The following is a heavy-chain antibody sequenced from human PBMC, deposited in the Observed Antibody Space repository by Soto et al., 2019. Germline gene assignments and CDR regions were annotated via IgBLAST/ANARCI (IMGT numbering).Heavy chain of an antibody. CDR1: GVAYTCKY. J-gene: IGHJ6*01. CDR2: INPNSGGT. CDR3: ARDSERPRTSASRRNYYNGMDV. D-gene: IGHD2-2*01. V-gene: IGHV1-2*02. Sequence: SVEPCSEAPGVAYTCKYLQWARQYQGQGLESMRWINPNSGGTNYAQKFRGRVTMTRDTSISTAYMELSRLRSDDTAVYYCARDSERPRTSASRRNYYNGMDVLRKGSTVTGTS.